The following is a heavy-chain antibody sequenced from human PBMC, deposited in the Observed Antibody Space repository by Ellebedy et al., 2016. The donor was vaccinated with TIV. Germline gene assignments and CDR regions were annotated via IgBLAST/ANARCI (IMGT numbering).Heavy chain of an antibody. J-gene: IGHJ6*02. CDR3: ARDIGDFWSGSQLSYYGMDV. Sequence: MPSETLSLTCAVYGGSFSGYYWSWIRQPPGKGLEWIGEINHSGSTNYNPSLKSRVTISVDTSKNQFSLKLSSVTAAETAVYYCARDIGDFWSGSQLSYYGMDVWGQGTTVTVSS. D-gene: IGHD3-3*01. CDR2: INHSGST. V-gene: IGHV4-34*01. CDR1: GGSFSGYY.